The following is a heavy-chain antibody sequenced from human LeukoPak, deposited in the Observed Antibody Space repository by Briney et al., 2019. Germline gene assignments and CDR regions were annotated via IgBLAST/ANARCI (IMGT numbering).Heavy chain of an antibody. CDR1: GGSISSYY. V-gene: IGHV4-59*01. D-gene: IGHD3-22*01. CDR3: ARGGDYYDSSGYYYIYGTGNWFDP. Sequence: PSETLSLTCTVSGGSISSYYWSWIRQPPGKGLEWIGYIYYSGSTNYNPSLKSQVTISVDTSKNQFSLKLSSVTAADTAVYYCARGGDYYDSSGYYYIYGTGNWFDPWGQGTLVTVSS. J-gene: IGHJ5*02. CDR2: IYYSGST.